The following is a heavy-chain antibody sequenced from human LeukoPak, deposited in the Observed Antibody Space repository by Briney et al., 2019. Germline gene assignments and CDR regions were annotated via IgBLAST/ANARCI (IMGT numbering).Heavy chain of an antibody. CDR3: AKGRQLNSGYHPDS. V-gene: IGHV3-23*01. CDR1: GFTFSSAA. Sequence: QAGGSLSLSCAASGFTFSSAAMTWVRQAPGKGREWVSTITGSDDTTHYADSVKGRFTISRDYSQSTVELQMNSLRVEDTALYYCAKGRQLNSGYHPDSWGQGTLVTVSS. D-gene: IGHD3-22*01. J-gene: IGHJ4*02. CDR2: ITGSDDTT.